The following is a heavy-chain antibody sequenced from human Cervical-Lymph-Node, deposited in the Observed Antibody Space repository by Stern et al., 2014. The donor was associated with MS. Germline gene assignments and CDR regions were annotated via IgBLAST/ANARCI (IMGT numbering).Heavy chain of an antibody. D-gene: IGHD4-23*01. J-gene: IGHJ4*02. CDR1: GFTFSSYS. Sequence: EVQLVESGGGLVKPGGSLRLSCAASGFTFSSYSMNWVRQAPGKGLEWVASIYYADSLKGRFTIPRDNAKNSLYLQMNSLRAEDTAVYYCARGRGGNYRYYFDYWGQGTLVTVSS. CDR2: I. CDR3: ARGRGGNYRYYFDY. V-gene: IGHV3-21*01.